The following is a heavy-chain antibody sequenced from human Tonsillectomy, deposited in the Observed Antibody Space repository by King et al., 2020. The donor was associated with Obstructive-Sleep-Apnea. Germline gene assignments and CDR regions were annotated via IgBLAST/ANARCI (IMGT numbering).Heavy chain of an antibody. Sequence: QLQESGPGLVKPSETLSLTCTVSGGSISSSSYYWGWIRQPPGMGLEWIGGIYYSGSTYYNPSLKSRVTISVDTSKNQFSLKLSSVTAADTAVYYCARIDILTGYTFQHWGQGTLVTVSS. D-gene: IGHD3-9*01. CDR3: ARIDILTGYTFQH. V-gene: IGHV4-39*01. J-gene: IGHJ1*01. CDR1: GGSISSSSYY. CDR2: IYYSGST.